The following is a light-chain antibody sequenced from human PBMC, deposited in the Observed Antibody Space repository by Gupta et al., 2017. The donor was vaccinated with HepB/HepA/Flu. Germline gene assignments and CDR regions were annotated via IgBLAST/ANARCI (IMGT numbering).Light chain of an antibody. Sequence: EILLTQTPVTLSLSPGERASLSCRASQRVIISSLAWYQQKPGQAPRLLIYGASSRDMGIPDRFSGSGYGTEFTLTISGREPDDFAVYYCHHQITSPPTFGQGTQVEIK. CDR1: QRVIISS. CDR3: HHQITSPPT. CDR2: GAS. J-gene: IGKJ1*01. V-gene: IGKV3-20*01.